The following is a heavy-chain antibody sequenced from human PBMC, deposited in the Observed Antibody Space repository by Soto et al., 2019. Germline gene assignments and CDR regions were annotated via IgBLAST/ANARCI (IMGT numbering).Heavy chain of an antibody. CDR2: INPNGGGT. CDR3: ARDSSASATSYSSDN. CDR1: GYKFINHY. Sequence: ASVKVSCKASGYKFINHYMHWVRQVPGVGLEWMGIINPNGGGTDYSQKFQGRVTMTRDTSANTVHMELSSLRSEDTGVYFCARDSSASATSYSSDNWGQGTLVTVS. D-gene: IGHD6-25*01. V-gene: IGHV1-46*01. J-gene: IGHJ4*02.